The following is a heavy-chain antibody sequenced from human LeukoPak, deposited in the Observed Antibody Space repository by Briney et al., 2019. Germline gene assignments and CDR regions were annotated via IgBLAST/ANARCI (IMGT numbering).Heavy chain of an antibody. J-gene: IGHJ4*02. D-gene: IGHD5-12*01. V-gene: IGHV3-30*02. CDR2: IQYDGTNK. CDR1: TFTFSIYG. Sequence: GGSLRLSCASTFTFSIYGMHWVRQAPGKGLEWVAFIQYDGTNKYYADSVKGRFTISRDNSRNTLYLQMNSLRAEVTAVYYCARDRTAYSYGTLFDYWGQGTLVTVSS. CDR3: ARDRTAYSYGTLFDY.